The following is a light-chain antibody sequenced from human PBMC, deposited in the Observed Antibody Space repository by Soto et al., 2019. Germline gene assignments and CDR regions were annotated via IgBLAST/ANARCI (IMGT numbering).Light chain of an antibody. CDR1: QSVSTY. CDR3: QHRGNWPIS. CDR2: DAS. J-gene: IGKJ5*01. Sequence: EIVFAQSPATLSLSPREKDNLSCRTSQSVSTYLAWYQQKPGQAPRLLIYDASKRATGIPARFRGSGSGTDFTLTISSLEPEDFAVYYCQHRGNWPISFGQGTRLEIK. V-gene: IGKV3-11*01.